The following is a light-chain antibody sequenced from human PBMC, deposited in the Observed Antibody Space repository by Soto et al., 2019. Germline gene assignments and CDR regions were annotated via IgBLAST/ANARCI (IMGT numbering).Light chain of an antibody. CDR1: QGISNY. Sequence: DIQMTQSPSAMSASVGDRVTITCRASQGISNYLVWFQQKAGKVPKRLIYAASSLQSGVPSRFSGSGSGTEFTLTISSLQPEDFATDYCLQYKSHHLTFGGGNKVEIK. J-gene: IGKJ4*01. CDR3: LQYKSHHLT. CDR2: AAS. V-gene: IGKV1-17*03.